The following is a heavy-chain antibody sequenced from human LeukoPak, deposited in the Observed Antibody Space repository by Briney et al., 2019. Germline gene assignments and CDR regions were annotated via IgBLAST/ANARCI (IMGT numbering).Heavy chain of an antibody. CDR1: GFTFSSYA. J-gene: IGHJ4*02. CDR3: ARDPRPLYSSGWNYFDY. V-gene: IGHV3-30*04. CDR2: ISYDGSNK. Sequence: GGSLRLSCAASGFTFSSYAMHWVRQAPGKGLEWVAVISYDGSNKYHADSVKGRFTISRDNSKNTLYLQMNSLRAEDTAVYYCARDPRPLYSSGWNYFDYWGQGTLVTVSS. D-gene: IGHD6-19*01.